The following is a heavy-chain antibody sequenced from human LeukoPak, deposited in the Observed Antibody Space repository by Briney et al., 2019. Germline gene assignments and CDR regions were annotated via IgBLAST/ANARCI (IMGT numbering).Heavy chain of an antibody. J-gene: IGHJ6*02. CDR1: GGTFSSYA. CDR2: IIPIFGTA. Sequence: GASVKVSCKASGGTFSSYAISWVRQAPGQGLEWMGGIIPIFGTANYAQKFQGRVTITTDESTSTAYMELSSLRSEDTAVYYCAREGYCSGGSCYSHPDYYYYGMDVWGQGTTVTVSS. D-gene: IGHD2-15*01. V-gene: IGHV1-69*05. CDR3: AREGYCSGGSCYSHPDYYYYGMDV.